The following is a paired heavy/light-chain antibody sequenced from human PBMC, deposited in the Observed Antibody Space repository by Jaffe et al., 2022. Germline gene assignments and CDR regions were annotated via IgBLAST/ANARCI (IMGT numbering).Light chain of an antibody. CDR2: DAS. CDR3: QQRADT. Sequence: EIVLTQSPATLSLSPGERATLSCRASQSVSSYLAWYQQKPGQAPRLLIYDASNRATGIPARFSGSGSGTDFTLTISSLEPEDFAVYYCQQRADTFGGGTKVEIK. V-gene: IGKV3-11*01. J-gene: IGKJ4*01. CDR1: QSVSSY.
Heavy chain of an antibody. D-gene: IGHD3-10*01. J-gene: IGHJ4*02. CDR3: ARASSGSYYGPTSYYFDY. CDR1: GGTFSSYA. V-gene: IGHV1-69*05. Sequence: QVQLVQSGAEVKKPGSSVKVSCKASGGTFSSYAISWVRQAPGQGLEWMGGIIPIFGTANYAQKFQGRVTITTDESTSTAYMELSSLRSEDTAVYYCARASSGSYYGPTSYYFDYWGQGTLVTVSS. CDR2: IIPIFGTA.